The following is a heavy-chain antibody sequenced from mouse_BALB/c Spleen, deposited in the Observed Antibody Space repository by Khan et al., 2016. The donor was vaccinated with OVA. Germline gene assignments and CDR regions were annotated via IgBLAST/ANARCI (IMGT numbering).Heavy chain of an antibody. CDR2: IRNKANYYTT. CDR1: GFTFTDYY. CDR3: ARDGGQYDGYDAMDY. J-gene: IGHJ4*01. D-gene: IGHD1-2*01. V-gene: IGHV7-3*02. Sequence: EVELVESGGGLIQPGGSLRLSCATSGFTFTDYYMSWVRQPPGKALEWLGFIRNKANYYTTEYITSVKGRFTISRADSQRILYLQMNTLRAEDSATYFCARDGGQYDGYDAMDYWGQGTSVTVSS.